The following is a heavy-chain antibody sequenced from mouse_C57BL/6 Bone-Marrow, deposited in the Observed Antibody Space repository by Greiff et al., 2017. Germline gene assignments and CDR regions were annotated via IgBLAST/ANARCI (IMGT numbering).Heavy chain of an antibody. CDR1: GYTFTGYW. CDR2: IFPGSGST. Sequence: FQLHQSGAELMKPGASVKLSCKASGYTFTGYWIEWVKQRPGHGLEWIGEIFPGSGSTNYNEKFKGKATFTADKSSITAYMQLSSLTTEESAIYYSDTYSTGELWGQGTLITVSA. CDR3: DTYSTGEL. V-gene: IGHV1-9*01. D-gene: IGHD2-5*01. J-gene: IGHJ3*02.